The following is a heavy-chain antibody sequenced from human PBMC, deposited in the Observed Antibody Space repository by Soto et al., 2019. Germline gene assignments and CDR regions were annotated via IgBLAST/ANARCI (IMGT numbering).Heavy chain of an antibody. CDR2: INPYSGGA. CDR1: GYTFTGYF. Sequence: ASVKVSCKASGYTFTGYFMHWVRQAPGQGLEWRGWINPYSGGADYAQSFQDRVTMTRDTSISTVYMELSRLRFDDTAVYYCARVIRGAYYNSPLDTWGQGTVVTVSS. CDR3: ARVIRGAYYNSPLDT. V-gene: IGHV1-2*02. J-gene: IGHJ5*02. D-gene: IGHD3-10*01.